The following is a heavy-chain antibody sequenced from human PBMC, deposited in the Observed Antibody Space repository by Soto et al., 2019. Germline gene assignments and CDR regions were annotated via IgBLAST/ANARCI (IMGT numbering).Heavy chain of an antibody. Sequence: ASVKVSCKAPGDTFTSYYLNWGRQAPGQGLEWMGVINPHGGSTKYAQKFQGRVTMTRDTSRSTVYMGLRSLRSDDTAIYYCARSSGGNFGIIIEGSNWFDPWGQGTLVTVSS. CDR3: ARSSGGNFGIIIEGSNWFDP. D-gene: IGHD3-3*01. CDR1: GDTFTSYY. J-gene: IGHJ5*02. CDR2: INPHGGST. V-gene: IGHV1-46*01.